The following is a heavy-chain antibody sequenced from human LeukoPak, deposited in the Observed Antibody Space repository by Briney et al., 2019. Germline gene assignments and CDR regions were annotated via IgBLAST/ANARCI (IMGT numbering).Heavy chain of an antibody. CDR1: GYSFTSYW. D-gene: IGHD2-2*01. J-gene: IGHJ5*02. Sequence: GESLKISCKGSGYSFTSYWIGWVRQMPGKGLEWMGIIYPGDSDTRYNPSFQGQVTISADKSISTAYLQWSSLKASDTAMYYCARQDCSSTSCQNNWFDPWGQGTLVTVSS. CDR3: ARQDCSSTSCQNNWFDP. V-gene: IGHV5-51*01. CDR2: IYPGDSDT.